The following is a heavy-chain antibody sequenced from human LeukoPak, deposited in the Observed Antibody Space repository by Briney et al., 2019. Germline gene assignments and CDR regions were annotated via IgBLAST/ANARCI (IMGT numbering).Heavy chain of an antibody. Sequence: GGSLRLSCAASGFTFSSYSMNWVRQAPGKGLEWVSGISGTDGSTSYVDSVKGRFTISRDNSKNTLYLQMNSLRAEDTAVYYCVRRMRSGSCFDYWGQGTLLTVSS. V-gene: IGHV3-23*01. CDR3: VRRMRSGSCFDY. CDR1: GFTFSSYS. CDR2: ISGTDGST. J-gene: IGHJ4*02. D-gene: IGHD3-3*01.